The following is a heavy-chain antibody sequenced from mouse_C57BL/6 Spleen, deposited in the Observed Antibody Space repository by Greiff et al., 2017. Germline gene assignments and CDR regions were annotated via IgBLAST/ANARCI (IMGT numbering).Heavy chain of an antibody. D-gene: IGHD2-4*01. CDR3: ARGHDYDGAMDY. V-gene: IGHV1-52*01. CDR1: GYTFTSYW. Sequence: QVQLQQPGAELVRPGSSVKLSCKASGYTFTSYWMHWVKQRPIQGLEWIGNIDPSDSETHYNQKFKDKATLTVDKSSSTAYMQLSSLTSEDSAVYYCARGHDYDGAMDYGGQGTSVTVSS. J-gene: IGHJ4*01. CDR2: IDPSDSET.